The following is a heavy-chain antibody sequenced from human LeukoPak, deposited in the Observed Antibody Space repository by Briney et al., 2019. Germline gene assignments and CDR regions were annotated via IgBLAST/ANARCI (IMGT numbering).Heavy chain of an antibody. V-gene: IGHV4-38-2*02. D-gene: IGHD2-15*01. Sequence: PSETLSLTRTVPGYAINSGYDWGWVRQPPGKGLEWIGSIYHSGSTYYNPSPKSRVTISVETSKNQFSLKLSSVTAADTAVYYCATRANIVVVVAATEGAFDIWGQGTMVTVSS. CDR2: IYHSGST. CDR1: GYAINSGYD. J-gene: IGHJ3*02. CDR3: ATRANIVVVVAATEGAFDI.